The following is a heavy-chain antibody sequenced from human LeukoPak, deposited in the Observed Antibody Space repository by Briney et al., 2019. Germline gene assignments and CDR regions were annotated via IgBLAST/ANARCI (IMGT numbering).Heavy chain of an antibody. CDR3: ARDRSGSYYYYYGMDV. D-gene: IGHD3-10*01. J-gene: IGHJ6*02. V-gene: IGHV3-53*01. Sequence: GGSLRLSCAASGFTVSSNYMSWVRQAPGKGLEWVSVIYSGGSTYYADSVKGRFNISRDNSKNTLYLQMNSLRAEDTAVYYCARDRSGSYYYYYGMDVWGQGTLVTVSS. CDR2: IYSGGST. CDR1: GFTVSSNY.